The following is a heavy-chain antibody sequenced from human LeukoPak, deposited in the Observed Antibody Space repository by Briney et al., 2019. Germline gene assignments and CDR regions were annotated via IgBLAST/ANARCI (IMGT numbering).Heavy chain of an antibody. CDR3: ARDKVAQSPYWYFDL. J-gene: IGHJ2*01. V-gene: IGHV1-69*05. CDR2: IIPIFGTA. CDR1: GGTFSSYA. D-gene: IGHD5-12*01. Sequence: SVKVSCKASGGTFSSYAISWVRQAPGQGLEWMGGIIPIFGTANYAQKFQGRVTMTRDTSTSTVYMELSSLRSEDTAVYYCARDKVAQSPYWYFDLWGRGTLVTVSS.